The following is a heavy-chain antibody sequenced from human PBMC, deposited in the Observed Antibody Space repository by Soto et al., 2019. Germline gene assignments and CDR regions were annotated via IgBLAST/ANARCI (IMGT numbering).Heavy chain of an antibody. CDR3: AKDSKSVSVSAARVYGMDV. CDR1: GFMFGSFA. CDR2: TRSNGEHT. D-gene: IGHD2-2*01. V-gene: IGHV3-23*01. J-gene: IGHJ6*02. Sequence: GSLRLSCAGSGFMFGSFAMTWVRQAPGKGLEWVSTTRSNGEHTYYADSVKGRFTVSRDNSKNTLFLEMSSLRAEDSAIYYCAKDSKSVSVSAARVYGMDVWGQGTTVTVSS.